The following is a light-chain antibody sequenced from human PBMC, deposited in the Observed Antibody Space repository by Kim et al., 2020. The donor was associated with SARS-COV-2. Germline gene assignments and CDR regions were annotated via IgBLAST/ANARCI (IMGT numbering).Light chain of an antibody. CDR1: SSDVGSYNY. V-gene: IGLV2-8*01. J-gene: IGLJ2*01. CDR2: EVT. Sequence: QSALTQPPSASGSPGQSVTISCTGTSSDVGSYNYVSWYQHHPGKAPKLMISEVTKRPSGVPDRFSGSKSGNTASLTVSGLQAEDEADYYCSSYAGSNTVIFGGGTQLTVL. CDR3: SSYAGSNTVI.